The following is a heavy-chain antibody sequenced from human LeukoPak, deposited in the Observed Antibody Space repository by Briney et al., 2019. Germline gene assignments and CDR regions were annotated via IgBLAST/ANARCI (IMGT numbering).Heavy chain of an antibody. Sequence: GGSLRLSCAASGFTVSDNYMSWVRQAPGKGPEWVSVIHRRGTTNYADSVKGRFTISRDSSKNTLYLQMYSLRADDTAVYYCASGDYAGYFDYWGQGTLVTVSS. CDR1: GFTVSDNY. V-gene: IGHV3-53*01. CDR2: IHRRGTT. D-gene: IGHD4-17*01. CDR3: ASGDYAGYFDY. J-gene: IGHJ4*02.